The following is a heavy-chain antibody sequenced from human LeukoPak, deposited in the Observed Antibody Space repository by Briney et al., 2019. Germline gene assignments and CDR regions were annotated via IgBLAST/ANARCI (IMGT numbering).Heavy chain of an antibody. V-gene: IGHV4-31*03. J-gene: IGHJ4*02. Sequence: SETLSLTCTVSGGSISSGGYYWSWIRQHPGKGLEWIGYIYYSGSTYYNPSLRSRVTISVDTSKNQFSLKLSSVTAADTAVYYCATYCSGGSCPSYYFDYWGQGTLVTVSS. CDR1: GGSISSGGYY. D-gene: IGHD2-15*01. CDR2: IYYSGST. CDR3: ATYCSGGSCPSYYFDY.